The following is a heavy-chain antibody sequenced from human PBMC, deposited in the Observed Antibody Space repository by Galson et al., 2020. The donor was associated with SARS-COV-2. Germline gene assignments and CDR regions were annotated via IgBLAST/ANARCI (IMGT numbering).Heavy chain of an antibody. J-gene: IGHJ4*02. CDR2: ISDDGRNK. Sequence: GGSLRLSCAASGFTLSNAAMHWVRQTPGKGLEWVAVISDDGRNKQYAESVRGRFTISRDNSNNTLYLQMNSLRPGDTAVYHCARGYCGSTSCYMVYWGQGTPVAVSS. CDR3: ARGYCGSTSCYMVY. CDR1: GFTLSNAA. D-gene: IGHD2-2*02. V-gene: IGHV3-30*04.